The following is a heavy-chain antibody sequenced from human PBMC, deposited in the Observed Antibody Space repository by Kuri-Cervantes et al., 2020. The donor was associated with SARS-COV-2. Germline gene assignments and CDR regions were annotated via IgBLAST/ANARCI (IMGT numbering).Heavy chain of an antibody. D-gene: IGHD5-12*01. CDR1: GFTFSSYS. CDR2: ISSSSSTI. Sequence: GGSLRLSCGASGFTFSSYSMNWVRQAPGKGLEWVSYISSSSSTIYYADSVKGRFTITRDNAKNSLYLQMNSLRDEDTAVYYCARDANYGTRLPRKFDYWGQGTLVTVSS. CDR3: ARDANYGTRLPRKFDY. J-gene: IGHJ4*02. V-gene: IGHV3-48*02.